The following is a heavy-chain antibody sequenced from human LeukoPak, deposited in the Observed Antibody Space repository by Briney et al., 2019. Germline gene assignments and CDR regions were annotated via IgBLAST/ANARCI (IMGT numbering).Heavy chain of an antibody. CDR2: ISTYSGNT. V-gene: IGHV1-18*01. Sequence: WASVKVSCKASGGTFSSYAISWVRQAPGQGLEWMGWISTYSGNTNYAQKLQGRVTMTTDTSTRTAYMELRSLRSDDTAVYYCARDSLVRGVIITSPPYMDVWGKGTTVTISS. D-gene: IGHD3-10*01. CDR1: GGTFSSYA. J-gene: IGHJ6*03. CDR3: ARDSLVRGVIITSPPYMDV.